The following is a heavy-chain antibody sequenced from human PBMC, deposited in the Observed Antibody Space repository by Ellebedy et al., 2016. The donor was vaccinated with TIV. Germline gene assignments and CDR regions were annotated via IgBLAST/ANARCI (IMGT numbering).Heavy chain of an antibody. CDR1: GDSISSYY. Sequence: MPSETLSLTCTVSGDSISSYYWSWIRQPPGKGLEWIGYITYSGSTNYSPSLKSRVAISLDTSKNQVSLKLNSVTAAGTALYYCARGMTTVNPWGQGTLVTVSS. J-gene: IGHJ5*02. CDR2: ITYSGST. D-gene: IGHD4-17*01. CDR3: ARGMTTVNP. V-gene: IGHV4-59*01.